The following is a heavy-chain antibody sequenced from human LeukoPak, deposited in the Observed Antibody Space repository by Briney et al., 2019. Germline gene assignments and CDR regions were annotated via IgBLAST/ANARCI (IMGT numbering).Heavy chain of an antibody. CDR2: VFTSAIISGNT. CDR1: GGSISSYY. Sequence: PSETLSLTCTVSGGSISSYYWSWTRQPPGKGLEWIGRVFTSAIISGNTNYNPSLKSRVTMSVDSSKNQFPLKLRSVTAADTAVYYCARDSPPFGGVIVADFDYWGQGTLVTVSS. J-gene: IGHJ4*02. D-gene: IGHD3-16*02. V-gene: IGHV4-4*07. CDR3: ARDSPPFGGVIVADFDY.